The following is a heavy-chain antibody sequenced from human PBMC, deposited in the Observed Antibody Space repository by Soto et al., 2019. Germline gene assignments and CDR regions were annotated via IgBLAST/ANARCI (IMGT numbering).Heavy chain of an antibody. CDR1: GFTFSNYG. CDR3: VRDLNVPEIKA. J-gene: IGHJ5*02. Sequence: QVQLVESGGGVVQPGRSLRLSCAASGFTFSNYGMHWVRQAPGRGLEWVTTISHDESEKFYADSVKGRFTISRDDSKNTLYVQMNSLRIEDTAVYYCVRDLNVPEIKAWGQGTLVTVSS. CDR2: ISHDESEK. V-gene: IGHV3-30*03.